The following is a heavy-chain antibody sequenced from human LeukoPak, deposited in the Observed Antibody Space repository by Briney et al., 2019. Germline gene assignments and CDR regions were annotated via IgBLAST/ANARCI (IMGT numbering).Heavy chain of an antibody. CDR3: ARDYVWGSYHLRYYGMDV. Sequence: PGGSLRLSCAASGFTFSSYSMNWVRQAPGKGLEWVSSISSSSSYIYYADSVKGRFTISRDNAKNSLYLQMNSLRAEDTAVYYCARDYVWGSYHLRYYGMDVWGQGTTVTVSS. D-gene: IGHD3-16*02. V-gene: IGHV3-21*01. CDR2: ISSSSSYI. J-gene: IGHJ6*02. CDR1: GFTFSSYS.